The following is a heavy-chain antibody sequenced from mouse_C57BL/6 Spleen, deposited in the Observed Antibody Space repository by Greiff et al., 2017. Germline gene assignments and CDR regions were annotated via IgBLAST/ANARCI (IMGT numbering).Heavy chain of an antibody. CDR2: IDPSDSET. CDR3: ARDGYYGSSPYYFDY. J-gene: IGHJ2*01. D-gene: IGHD1-1*01. Sequence: QVQLQQPGAELVRPGSSVKLSCKASGYTITSYWMHWVKQRPIQGLEWIGNIDPSDSETHYNQKFKDKATFTVDTSSSTAYMQLCRLTSEVSAVYSCARDGYYGSSPYYFDYWGQGTTLTVSS. V-gene: IGHV1-52*01. CDR1: GYTITSYW.